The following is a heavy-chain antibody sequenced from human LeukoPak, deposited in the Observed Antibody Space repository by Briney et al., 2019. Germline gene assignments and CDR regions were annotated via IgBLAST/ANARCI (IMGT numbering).Heavy chain of an antibody. Sequence: GGSLRLSCAASGFIFDDYGMNWVRPAPGKGLEWVSGINWNGGSTGYADSVKGRFTISRDNGKNSLYLQMNSLRAEDTALYYCAGGRIAVADTDYYYGMDVWGQGTTVIVSS. CDR1: GFIFDDYG. V-gene: IGHV3-20*04. J-gene: IGHJ6*02. D-gene: IGHD6-19*01. CDR3: AGGRIAVADTDYYYGMDV. CDR2: INWNGGST.